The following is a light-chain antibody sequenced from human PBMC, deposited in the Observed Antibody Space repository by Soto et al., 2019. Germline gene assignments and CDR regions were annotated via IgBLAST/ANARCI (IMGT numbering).Light chain of an antibody. J-gene: IGKJ1*01. V-gene: IGKV3-20*01. Sequence: EIVMTQSPATLSVSPGERATLSCRASQSVSIDLAWYQHTPGQAPRLLIYGASTRATCIPDRFSGSGSGTDFTLTISRLEPEDFAVYYCQQYGSSGTFGQGTKV. CDR1: QSVSID. CDR3: QQYGSSGT. CDR2: GAS.